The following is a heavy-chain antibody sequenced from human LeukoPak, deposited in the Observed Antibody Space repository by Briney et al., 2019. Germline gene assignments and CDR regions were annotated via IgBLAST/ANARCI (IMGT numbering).Heavy chain of an antibody. CDR2: IRSKANSYAT. CDR3: TRHEYSSGPGENYYYYYYMDV. CDR1: GFTFSGSA. D-gene: IGHD6-19*01. Sequence: RGSLKLSCAASGFTFSGSAMHWVRQASGKGLEWVGRIRSKANSYATAYAASVKGRFTISRDDSKNTAYLQMNSLKTEDTAVYYCTRHEYSSGPGENYYYYYYMDVWGKGTTVTVSS. V-gene: IGHV3-73*01. J-gene: IGHJ6*03.